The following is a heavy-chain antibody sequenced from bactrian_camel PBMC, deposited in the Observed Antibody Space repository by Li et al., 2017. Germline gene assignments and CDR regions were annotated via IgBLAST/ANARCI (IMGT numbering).Heavy chain of an antibody. CDR1: GYTYSSNC. J-gene: IGHJ4*01. V-gene: IGHV3S40*01. CDR3: AAEDTIRATAIQALGVQVIPDYHY. CDR2: IYTGGGST. Sequence: DVQLVESGRGSVQPGGSLRLSCDASGYTYSSNCMGWFRQAPGKEREGVAAIYTGGGSTYYADSVKGRFTISQDYAKNTVYLQMTSLKPEDTAMYYCAAEDTIRATAIQALGVQVIPDYHYRGQGTQVTVS. D-gene: IGHD3*01.